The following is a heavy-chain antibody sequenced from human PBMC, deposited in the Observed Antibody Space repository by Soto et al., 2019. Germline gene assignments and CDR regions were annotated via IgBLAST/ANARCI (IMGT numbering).Heavy chain of an antibody. V-gene: IGHV3-11*05. J-gene: IGHJ6*02. CDR3: AREYYYNMDV. CDR2: IDSSTTYT. CDR1: GFTFRDYY. Sequence: QVQLVESGGGLVRPGGSLRLSCEASGFTFRDYYMTWFRQSPGKGLEWLSYIDSSTTYTNYADYVKGRLTISRDNAKNSLYLQMNSLRADDTAVYYCAREYYYNMDVWGQGTMVTVSS.